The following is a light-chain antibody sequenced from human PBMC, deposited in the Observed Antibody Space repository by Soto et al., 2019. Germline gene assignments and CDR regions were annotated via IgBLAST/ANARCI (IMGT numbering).Light chain of an antibody. Sequence: QSVLTQPASVSGSPGQSITISCTGTSSDFGTYNLVSWYQQHPGKAPKLMIYEGGKRPSGVSNRFSGSKSGYTASLTISGLQAEDEADYYCCSYAGSSTVLFGGGTKLTVL. CDR3: CSYAGSSTVL. V-gene: IGLV2-23*01. J-gene: IGLJ2*01. CDR1: SSDFGTYNL. CDR2: EGG.